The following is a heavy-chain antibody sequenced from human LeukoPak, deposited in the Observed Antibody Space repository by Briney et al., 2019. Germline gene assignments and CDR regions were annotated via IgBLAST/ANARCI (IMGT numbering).Heavy chain of an antibody. CDR3: AGSLGYCTSNVCYLKY. V-gene: IGHV1-18*01. CDR1: GYTFTSYG. CDR2: ISAYNGNT. J-gene: IGHJ4*02. D-gene: IGHD2-8*01. Sequence: ASVKVSCKASGYTFTSYGISWVRQAPGQGLEWMGWISAYNGNTNFAQRLQGRVTMTTDTSTSTAYMELRSLRSDDTAVYYCAGSLGYCTSNVCYLKYWGQGTLVTVSS.